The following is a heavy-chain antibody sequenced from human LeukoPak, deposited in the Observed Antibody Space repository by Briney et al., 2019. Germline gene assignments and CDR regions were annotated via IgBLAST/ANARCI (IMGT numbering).Heavy chain of an antibody. CDR3: ARGLNYGLDV. J-gene: IGHJ6*02. V-gene: IGHV3-23*01. CDR2: ISGSGGNT. Sequence: GGSLRLSCAASEFTFSSSAMSWVRQAAGKGLEWVSSISGSGGNTYYADSVKGRFTISRDNSKNTLYLQMNSLRAEDTAVYYCARGLNYGLDVWGQGTTVTVSS. CDR1: EFTFSSSA.